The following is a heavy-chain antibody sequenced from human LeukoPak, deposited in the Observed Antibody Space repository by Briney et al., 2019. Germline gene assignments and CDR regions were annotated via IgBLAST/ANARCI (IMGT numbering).Heavy chain of an antibody. D-gene: IGHD6-13*01. CDR1: GYTFTSYG. CDR3: GRDKGIAAAGAFDI. CDR2: INAYNGNT. Sequence: ASVKVSCKASGYTFTSYGISSVRQAPGQGLEWMGWINAYNGNTNYAQKLQGRVTMSTDTSTSTAYMELRRLRSDETAVYYCGRDKGIAAAGAFDIWGQGKMVTVSS. J-gene: IGHJ3*02. V-gene: IGHV1-18*01.